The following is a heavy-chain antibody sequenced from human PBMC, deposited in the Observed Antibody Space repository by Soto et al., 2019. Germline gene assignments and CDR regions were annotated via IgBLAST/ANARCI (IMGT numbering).Heavy chain of an antibody. Sequence: PGGSLRLSCAASGFTFSSYEMNWVRQAPGKGLEWVSYISSSGYTTYYADSVRGRFTISRDNAKNELYLQMDSLRVEDTATYYCAGTMIMVVGFDFWGQGTPVTVSS. CDR2: ISSSGYTT. CDR3: AGTMIMVVGFDF. J-gene: IGHJ4*02. D-gene: IGHD3-22*01. CDR1: GFTFSSYE. V-gene: IGHV3-48*03.